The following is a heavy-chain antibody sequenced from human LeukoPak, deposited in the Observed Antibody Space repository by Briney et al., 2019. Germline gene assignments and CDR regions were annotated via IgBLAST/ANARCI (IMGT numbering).Heavy chain of an antibody. J-gene: IGHJ4*02. D-gene: IGHD3-16*01. CDR2: IYYSGST. CDR3: ARRGRGDIDY. CDR1: GGSISSGGYY. V-gene: IGHV4-31*03. Sequence: KASQTLSLTCTVSGGSISSGGYYWSWIRQHPGKGLEWIGYIYYSGSTYYNPSLKNRVTISVDTSKNQFSLKLSSVTAADTAVYYCARRGRGDIDYWGQGTLVTVSS.